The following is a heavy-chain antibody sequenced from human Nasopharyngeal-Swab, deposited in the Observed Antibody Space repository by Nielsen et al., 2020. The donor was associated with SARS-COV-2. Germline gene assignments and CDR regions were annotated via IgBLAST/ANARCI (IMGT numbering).Heavy chain of an antibody. Sequence: GSLRLSCTASGGSISSYYWSWIRQPPGKGLEWIGSIYYSGSTNYNPSLKSRVTISVDTSKNQFSLKLSSVTAADTAVYYCARVTWVQIAAAGNDAFDIWGQGTMVTVSS. CDR2: IYYSGST. CDR1: GGSISSYY. D-gene: IGHD6-13*01. CDR3: ARVTWVQIAAAGNDAFDI. J-gene: IGHJ3*02. V-gene: IGHV4-59*01.